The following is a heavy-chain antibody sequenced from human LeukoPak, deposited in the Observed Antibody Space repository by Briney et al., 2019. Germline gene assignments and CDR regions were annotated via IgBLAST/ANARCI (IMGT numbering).Heavy chain of an antibody. CDR1: GFTFSSYS. V-gene: IGHV3-48*01. CDR3: ARDGLSIKDY. J-gene: IGHJ4*02. CDR2: ISGSSSTM. Sequence: GGSLRLSCAASGFTFSSYSMNWVRQAPGKGLEWVSYISGSSSTMYYADSVKGRFTISRDNAKNSLYLQMNSLRAEDTAVYYCARDGLSIKDYWGQGTLVTVSS. D-gene: IGHD3-16*02.